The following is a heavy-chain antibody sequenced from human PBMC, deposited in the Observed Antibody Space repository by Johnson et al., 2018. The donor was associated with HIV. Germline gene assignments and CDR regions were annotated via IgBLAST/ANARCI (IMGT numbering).Heavy chain of an antibody. J-gene: IGHJ3*02. CDR1: GFTFSNYG. V-gene: IGHV3-30*18. CDR3: AKDVSVVTPSGSFDI. D-gene: IGHD4-23*01. Sequence: VQLLESGGGLVQPGRSLRLSCAASGFTFSNYGMHWVRQAPGKGLEWVAVITFEGSDKYYADSVKGRVTISRDDSKNTLYLRLNSLRPEDSAVYYCAKDVSVVTPSGSFDIWGQGTRVTVSS. CDR2: ITFEGSDK.